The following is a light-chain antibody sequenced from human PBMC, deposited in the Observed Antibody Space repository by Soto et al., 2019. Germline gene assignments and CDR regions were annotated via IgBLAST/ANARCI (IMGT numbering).Light chain of an antibody. J-gene: IGLJ1*01. Sequence: SALTQPASVSGSPGQSITISCTGTSSDVGGYNSVSWYQQHPGKAPKLMIYDITNRPSGVSDRFSGSQSGNTASLTISGLQAEDEADYYCSSYTKSNTLVFGAGTKVTVL. CDR3: SSYTKSNTLV. CDR2: DIT. V-gene: IGLV2-14*01. CDR1: SSDVGGYNS.